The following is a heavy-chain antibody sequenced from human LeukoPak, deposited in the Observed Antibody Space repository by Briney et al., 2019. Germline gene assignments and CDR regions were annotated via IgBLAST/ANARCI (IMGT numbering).Heavy chain of an antibody. CDR3: AKDSSSWYHQCDY. J-gene: IGHJ4*02. Sequence: PGGSLRLSCAASGFTFSSYGMHWVRQAPGKGLEWVAFIRYDGSNKYYADSVKGRFTISRDNSKNTLYLQMNSLRAEDTAVYYCAKDSSSWYHQCDYWGQGTLVTVSS. D-gene: IGHD6-13*01. CDR1: GFTFSSYG. V-gene: IGHV3-30*02. CDR2: IRYDGSNK.